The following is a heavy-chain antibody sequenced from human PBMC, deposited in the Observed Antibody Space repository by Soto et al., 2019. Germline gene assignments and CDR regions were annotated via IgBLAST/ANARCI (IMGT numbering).Heavy chain of an antibody. CDR2: IYYSGST. V-gene: IGHV4-30-4*01. D-gene: IGHD3-22*01. J-gene: IGHJ4*02. CDR3: ARVAGYDSSGELDY. CDR1: GGSISSGDYY. Sequence: QVQLQESGPGLVKPSQTLSLTCTVSGGSISSGDYYWSWIRQHPVKVLEWIGYIYYSGSTYYNPSLKSRVTISVDTSKNQFSLKLSSVTAADTAVYYCARVAGYDSSGELDYWGQGTLVTVSS.